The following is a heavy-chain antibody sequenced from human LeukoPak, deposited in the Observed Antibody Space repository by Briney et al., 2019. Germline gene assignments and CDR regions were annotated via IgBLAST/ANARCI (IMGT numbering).Heavy chain of an antibody. CDR1: GYTFTSYG. CDR3: ARDYYGSGSYFNWFDP. Sequence: ASVKVSCKASGYTFTSYGISWVRQAPGQGLEWMGWISAYNGNTNYAQKLQGRVTMTTDTSISTVYMELSRLRSDDTAVYYCARDYYGSGSYFNWFDPWGQGTLVTVSS. J-gene: IGHJ5*02. CDR2: ISAYNGNT. D-gene: IGHD3-10*01. V-gene: IGHV1-18*01.